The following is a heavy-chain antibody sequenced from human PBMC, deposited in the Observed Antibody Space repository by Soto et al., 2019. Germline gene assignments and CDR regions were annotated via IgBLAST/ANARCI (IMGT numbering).Heavy chain of an antibody. J-gene: IGHJ3*02. D-gene: IGHD2-15*01. CDR3: EKDAARTAFVVVVAATMAGYAFDI. CDR2: INGRGSYT. V-gene: IGHV3-23*01. Sequence: GGSLRLSCAAAGFTFSAHAMTWVRQAPGKGQEWVSAINGRGSYTYYGDSVKGRFTISRDNSRNTLYLQMNSLRVEDTAVYYCEKDAARTAFVVVVAATMAGYAFDIWGQGTMVTVSS. CDR1: GFTFSAHA.